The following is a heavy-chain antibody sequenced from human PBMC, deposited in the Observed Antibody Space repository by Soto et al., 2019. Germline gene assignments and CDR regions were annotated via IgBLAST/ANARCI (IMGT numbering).Heavy chain of an antibody. CDR2: INPNSGGT. J-gene: IGHJ6*02. CDR3: ARERDYSNDAPCHYSYYGLDV. V-gene: IGHV1-2*02. D-gene: IGHD4-4*01. CDR1: GYPFTGYY. Sequence: GYSVKVSCKASGYPFTGYYMHWVRQAPGQGLEWMGWINPNSGGTNYAQKFQGRVTMTRDTSISTAYMELSRLRSDDTAVYYCARERDYSNDAPCHYSYYGLDVSGQGNTVTVYS.